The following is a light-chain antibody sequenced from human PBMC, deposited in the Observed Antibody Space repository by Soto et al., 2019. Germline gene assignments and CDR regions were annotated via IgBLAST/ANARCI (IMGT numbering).Light chain of an antibody. V-gene: IGKV3-20*01. CDR1: RSVSSSY. Sequence: EIVLTQSPGTLSLSPGERATLSCRASRSVSSSYLAWYQQKPGQAPRLLIYGASIRATGIPDRFSGSGSGTDFTLTISRLEPEDVAVYYCQQYGSSPPWTFGQGTKVDIK. CDR3: QQYGSSPPWT. CDR2: GAS. J-gene: IGKJ1*01.